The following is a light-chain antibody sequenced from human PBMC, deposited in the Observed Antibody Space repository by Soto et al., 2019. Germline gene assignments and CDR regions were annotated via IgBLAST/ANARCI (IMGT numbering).Light chain of an antibody. CDR1: QSLVYSDGNSY. Sequence: DVVMTQSPLSLPVTLGQPASISCRSSQSLVYSDGNSYLSWFQQRPGQSPRRLIYRASNRDSGVPDRFSGSGSGTDFTLKISRVEVGDVGVYYCMQGKYWPPITFGQGTRLEIK. V-gene: IGKV2-30*01. J-gene: IGKJ5*01. CDR3: MQGKYWPPIT. CDR2: RAS.